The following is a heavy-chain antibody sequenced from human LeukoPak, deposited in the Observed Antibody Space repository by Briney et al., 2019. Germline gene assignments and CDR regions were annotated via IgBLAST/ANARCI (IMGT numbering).Heavy chain of an antibody. CDR2: VYHSGST. CDR1: GDSISTNHW. Sequence: PSETLSLTCAVSGDSISTNHWWSWVRQPPGKGLEWIGEVYHSGSTNYNPSLKSRVTISVDKSKNLFSLKLTSVTAADTAMYYCARLLMDGWYFDYWGQGTLVTVSS. V-gene: IGHV4-4*02. D-gene: IGHD3-10*01. CDR3: ARLLMDGWYFDY. J-gene: IGHJ4*02.